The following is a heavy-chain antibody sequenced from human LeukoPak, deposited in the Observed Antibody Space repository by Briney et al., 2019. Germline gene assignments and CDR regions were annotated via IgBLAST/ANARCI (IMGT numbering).Heavy chain of an antibody. CDR3: ARGGDSSSRPFDY. CDR1: GGSISSGGYY. J-gene: IGHJ4*02. V-gene: IGHV4-30-2*01. D-gene: IGHD6-6*01. CDR2: IYHSGST. Sequence: SQTLSLTCTVSGGSISSGGYYWSWIRQPPGKGLEWIGYIYHSGSTYYNPSLKSRVTISVDRSKNQFSLKLSSVTAADTAVYYCARGGDSSSRPFDYWGQGTLVTVSS.